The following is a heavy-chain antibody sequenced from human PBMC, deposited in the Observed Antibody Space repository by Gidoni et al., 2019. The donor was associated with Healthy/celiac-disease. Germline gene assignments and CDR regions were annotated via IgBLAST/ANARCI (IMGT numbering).Heavy chain of an antibody. CDR1: GFTFSSYG. CDR2: IWYDGSNK. CDR3: ARRRSRVIFDY. D-gene: IGHD4-17*01. Sequence: QVQLVESGGGVVHPGRSLRLSCAASGFTFSSYGMHWVRQAPGKGLEWVAVIWYDGSNKYYADSVKGRFTISRDNSKNTLYLQMNSLRAEDTAVYYCARRRSRVIFDYWGQGTLVTVSS. V-gene: IGHV3-33*08. J-gene: IGHJ4*02.